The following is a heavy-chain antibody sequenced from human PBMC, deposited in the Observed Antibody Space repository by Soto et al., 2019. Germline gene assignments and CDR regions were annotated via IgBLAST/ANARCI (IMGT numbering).Heavy chain of an antibody. Sequence: QVQLQESGPGLVKPSETLSLTCTVSGGSISSYYWSWIRQPPGKRLEWIGYIYYSGSTNYNPSLKSRVTISVDTSKNQFSLKLSSVTAADTAVYYCARELMVRGVPPLGWFDPWGQGTLVTVSS. CDR1: GGSISSYY. CDR3: ARELMVRGVPPLGWFDP. CDR2: IYYSGST. D-gene: IGHD3-10*01. J-gene: IGHJ5*02. V-gene: IGHV4-59*01.